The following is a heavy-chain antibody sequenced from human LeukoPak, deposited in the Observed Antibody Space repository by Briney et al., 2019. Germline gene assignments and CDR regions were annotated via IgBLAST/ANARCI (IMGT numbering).Heavy chain of an antibody. CDR1: GFSLSTSGVG. Sequence: SGPTLVNPTQTLTLTCTFSGFSLSTSGVGVGWIRQPPGKALEWLALIYWNDDKRYSPSLKSRLTITKDTSNNQVVLTMTNMDPVDTATYYCSRLLRYFDCFDYWGQGTLVTVSS. V-gene: IGHV2-5*01. J-gene: IGHJ4*02. CDR3: SRLLRYFDCFDY. D-gene: IGHD3-9*01. CDR2: IYWNDDK.